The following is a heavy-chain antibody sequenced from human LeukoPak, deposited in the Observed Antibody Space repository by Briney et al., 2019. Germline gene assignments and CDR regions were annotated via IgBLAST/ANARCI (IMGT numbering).Heavy chain of an antibody. CDR2: ISSSGSTI. Sequence: RGSLRLSCAASGFTFSSYEMNWVRQAPGKGLEWVSYISSSGSTIYYADSVKGRFTISRDNAKNSLYLQMNSLRAEDTAVYYCAREGGYDSSGYYFGDAFDIWGQGTMVTVSS. J-gene: IGHJ3*02. V-gene: IGHV3-48*03. CDR3: AREGGYDSSGYYFGDAFDI. D-gene: IGHD3-22*01. CDR1: GFTFSSYE.